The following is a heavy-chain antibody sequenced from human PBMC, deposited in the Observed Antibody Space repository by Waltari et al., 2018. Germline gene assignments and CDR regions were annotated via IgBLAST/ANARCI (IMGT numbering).Heavy chain of an antibody. CDR3: AREDIVTTPGCYYYYNGMDV. CDR1: GFTFSSYG. D-gene: IGHD5-12*01. J-gene: IGHJ6*02. Sequence: QVQLVESGGRVVQPGRSLRLSCAASGFTFSSYGMHWVRQAPGKGVEWVALIWHDGSKKYYADSVRGRFTISRDRSTNTLYLQMDSLRAEDTAIYYCAREDIVTTPGCYYYYNGMDVWGQGTTVTVSS. CDR2: IWHDGSKK. V-gene: IGHV3-33*01.